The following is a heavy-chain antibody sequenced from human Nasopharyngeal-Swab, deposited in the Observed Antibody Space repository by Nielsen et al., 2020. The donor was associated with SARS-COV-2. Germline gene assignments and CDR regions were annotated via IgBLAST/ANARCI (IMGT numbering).Heavy chain of an antibody. Sequence: WIRQPPGKGLEWVAVIWYDGSNKYYADSMKGRFTISRDNSKNTLYLQMNSLRAEDTAVYYCARDPSYDSSGFRVWGQGTMITVSS. V-gene: IGHV3-33*01. D-gene: IGHD3-22*01. J-gene: IGHJ3*01. CDR2: IWYDGSNK. CDR3: ARDPSYDSSGFRV.